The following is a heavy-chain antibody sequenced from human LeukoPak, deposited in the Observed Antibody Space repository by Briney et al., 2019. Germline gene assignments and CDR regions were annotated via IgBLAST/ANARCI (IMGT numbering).Heavy chain of an antibody. D-gene: IGHD1-26*01. Sequence: GGSLRLSCAASGFTFSSYAMSWVRQAPGKGPEWVSAISGSGGSTYYTNSVKGRFTISRVNSKNTLYLQMNSLRAEETAVYYCAKEARGSAFDIWGQGTMVTVSS. J-gene: IGHJ3*02. CDR2: ISGSGGST. CDR1: GFTFSSYA. CDR3: AKEARGSAFDI. V-gene: IGHV3-23*01.